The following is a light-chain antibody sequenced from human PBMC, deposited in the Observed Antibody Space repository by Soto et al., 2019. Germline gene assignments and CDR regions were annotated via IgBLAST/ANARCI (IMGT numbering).Light chain of an antibody. Sequence: DIQMTQSPSSLSASVGDRVTITCRASQSISRYLNWYRQKPGEAPKLLIYTTSTLQSGFPSRFSGSGSGTDFTLTISSLRPEDFATYYCQQSYNTPRTFGQGTKV. J-gene: IGKJ1*01. CDR2: TTS. V-gene: IGKV1-39*01. CDR1: QSISRY. CDR3: QQSYNTPRT.